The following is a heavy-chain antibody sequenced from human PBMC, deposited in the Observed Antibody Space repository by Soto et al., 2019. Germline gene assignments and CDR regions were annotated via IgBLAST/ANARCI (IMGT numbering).Heavy chain of an antibody. Sequence: QSQTLSLTCAVYGGSFSGYYWSWIRQPPGKGLEWIGEINHSGSTNYNPSLKSRVTISVDTSKNQFSLKLSSVTAADTAVYYCARGGYYGDYSYWGQGTLVTVSS. D-gene: IGHD4-17*01. J-gene: IGHJ4*02. V-gene: IGHV4-34*01. CDR1: GGSFSGYY. CDR3: ARGGYYGDYSY. CDR2: INHSGST.